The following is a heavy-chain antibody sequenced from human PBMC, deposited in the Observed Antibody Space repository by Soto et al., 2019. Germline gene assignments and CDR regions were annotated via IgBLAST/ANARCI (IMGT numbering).Heavy chain of an antibody. Sequence: GESLKISCKGSGYSFTSYWIGWVRQMPGKGLEWMGIIYPGDSDTRYSPSFQGQVTISADKSISTAYLQWSSLKASDTAMYYCARSHHDLTYGMDVWGQGTTVTVSS. CDR3: ARSHHDLTYGMDV. CDR1: GYSFTSYW. V-gene: IGHV5-51*01. J-gene: IGHJ6*02. CDR2: IYPGDSDT. D-gene: IGHD1-1*01.